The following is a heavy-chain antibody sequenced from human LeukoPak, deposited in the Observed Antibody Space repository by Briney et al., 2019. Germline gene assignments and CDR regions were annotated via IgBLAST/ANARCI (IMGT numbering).Heavy chain of an antibody. CDR2: INPNSGGT. CDR3: ARDGGPYSSSWPSNFPIHNWFDP. Sequence: ASVKVSCKASGYTFTGYYMHWVRQAPGQGLEWMGWINPNSGGTNYAQKFQGRVTMTRDTSISTAYMELSRLRSDDTAVYYCARDGGPYSSSWPSNFPIHNWFDPWGQGTLVTVSS. J-gene: IGHJ5*02. CDR1: GYTFTGYY. V-gene: IGHV1-2*02. D-gene: IGHD6-13*01.